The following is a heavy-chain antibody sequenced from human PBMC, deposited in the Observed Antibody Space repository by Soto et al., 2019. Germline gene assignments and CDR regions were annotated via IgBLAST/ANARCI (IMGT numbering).Heavy chain of an antibody. CDR1: GFTFSSYE. J-gene: IGHJ6*02. CDR2: ISSSGSTI. D-gene: IGHD4-17*01. V-gene: IGHV3-48*03. Sequence: EVQLVESGGGLVQPGGSLRFSCAASGFTFSSYEMNWVRQAPGKGLEWVSYISSSGSTIYYADSVKGRFTISRDNAKNSLYLQMNSLRAEDTAVYYCAREDGDDESYYYGMDVWGQGTTVTVSS. CDR3: AREDGDDESYYYGMDV.